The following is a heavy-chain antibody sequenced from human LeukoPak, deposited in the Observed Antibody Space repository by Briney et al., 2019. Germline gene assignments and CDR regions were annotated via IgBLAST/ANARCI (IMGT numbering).Heavy chain of an antibody. CDR3: AISGPPHFDY. CDR2: IYYSGRT. CDR1: GVSISNYF. Sequence: SETLSLTCTVSGVSISNYFWSWIRQPPGKGLEWIGYIYYSGRTNYNPSLKRRVTISIDTSKNQFSLKLSSVTAADTAVYYCAISGPPHFDYWGQGTLVTVSS. D-gene: IGHD6-19*01. J-gene: IGHJ4*02. V-gene: IGHV4-59*08.